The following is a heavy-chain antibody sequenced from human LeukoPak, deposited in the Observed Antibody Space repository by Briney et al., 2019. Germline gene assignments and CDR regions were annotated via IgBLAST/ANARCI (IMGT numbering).Heavy chain of an antibody. Sequence: EASVKVSCKASGYIFTSYFMHWVRQPPGQGLEWMGLIKPSGGSTRYAQKFQGRVTMTRDMSTSTVYMELSSLRSEDTAVYYCARALPHRRLMDTTMEQHWFDPWGQGTLVTVSS. V-gene: IGHV1-46*01. CDR3: ARALPHRRLMDTTMEQHWFDP. CDR2: IKPSGGST. J-gene: IGHJ5*02. CDR1: GYIFTSYF. D-gene: IGHD5-18*01.